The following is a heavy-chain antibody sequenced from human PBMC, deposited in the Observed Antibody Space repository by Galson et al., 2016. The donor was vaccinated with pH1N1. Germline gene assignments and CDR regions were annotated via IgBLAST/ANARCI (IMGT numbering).Heavy chain of an antibody. Sequence: ETLSLTCAVSGASFSDFYWNWIRQTPGKGLEWIGDISHGGSANYNPSLKSRVTTSIDTSKNHFSLNLTSVTAADTVIYYCARYSSGFYGAEVQGFDPWGQGTLVTVSS. CDR2: ISHGGSA. CDR3: ARYSSGFYGAEVQGFDP. D-gene: IGHD6-19*01. CDR1: GASFSDFY. J-gene: IGHJ5*02. V-gene: IGHV4-34*01.